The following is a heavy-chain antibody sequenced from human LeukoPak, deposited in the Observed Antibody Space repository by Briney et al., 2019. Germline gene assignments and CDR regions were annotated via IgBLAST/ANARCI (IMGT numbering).Heavy chain of an antibody. CDR3: ASGHDYGGNSDY. CDR1: GGSISSYY. CDR2: IYYSGST. V-gene: IGHV4-59*08. D-gene: IGHD4-23*01. J-gene: IGHJ4*02. Sequence: PSETLPLTCTVSGGSISSYYWSWIRQPPGKGLEWIGYIYYSGSTNYNPSLKSRVTISVDTSKNQFSLKLSSVTAADTAVYYCASGHDYGGNSDYWGQGTLVTVSS.